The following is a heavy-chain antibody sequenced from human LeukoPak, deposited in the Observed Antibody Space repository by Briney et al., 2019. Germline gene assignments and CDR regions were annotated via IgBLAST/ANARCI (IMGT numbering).Heavy chain of an antibody. CDR2: ISRSGSST. Sequence: GGSLRLSCAASGFSFSSYAMSWVRQAPGKGLEWVSAISRSGSSTDYADSVKGRFTISRDNSKNTLYLQMNSLRPEDTAVYYCAKGGDILTGYYLYWYFDLWGRGTLVTVSS. V-gene: IGHV3-23*01. J-gene: IGHJ2*01. CDR1: GFSFSSYA. CDR3: AKGGDILTGYYLYWYFDL. D-gene: IGHD3-9*01.